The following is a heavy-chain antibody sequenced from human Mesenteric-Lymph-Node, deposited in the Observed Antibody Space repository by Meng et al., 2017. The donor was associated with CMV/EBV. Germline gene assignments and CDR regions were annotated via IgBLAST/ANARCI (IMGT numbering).Heavy chain of an antibody. CDR2: ISPSGGSA. CDR1: GHSFTSYY. Sequence: ASVKVSCKASGHSFTSYYIHWLRQAPGQGLEWMAIISPSGGSAGYAQKFQGRLTVTRDTPTSTVYMDLGSLRSDDTAVYYCGRDDGSGSSPLGYWGQGTLVTVSS. CDR3: GRDDGSGSSPLGY. D-gene: IGHD3-10*01. V-gene: IGHV1-46*01. J-gene: IGHJ4*02.